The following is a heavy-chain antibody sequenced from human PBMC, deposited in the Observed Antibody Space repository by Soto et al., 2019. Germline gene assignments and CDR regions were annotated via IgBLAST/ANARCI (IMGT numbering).Heavy chain of an antibody. V-gene: IGHV3-7*01. Sequence: EVQLVESGGGLVQPGGSLRLSCAASGFTFSSYWMSWVRQAPGKGLEWVANIKEDGSDMYYVDSVKGRFTISRDNAKNSLYLQMNSLRAEDTAVYYCATEVWVDYYFWSGYSDYWGQGTLVTVSS. CDR3: ATEVWVDYYFWSGYSDY. J-gene: IGHJ4*02. CDR2: IKEDGSDM. D-gene: IGHD3-3*01. CDR1: GFTFSSYW.